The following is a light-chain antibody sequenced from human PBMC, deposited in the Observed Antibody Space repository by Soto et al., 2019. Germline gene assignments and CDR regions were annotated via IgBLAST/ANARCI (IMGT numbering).Light chain of an antibody. Sequence: EIVLTQSPGTLSLSPGEGGTLSCRASQSISSSYLAWYQQKPGQSPRLLIYAASSRATGIPDRFSGSGSGRVFTLTISRLEPEDFAVYYCQLYGGSHMFSFGQGTKLEIK. V-gene: IGKV3-20*01. CDR2: AAS. J-gene: IGKJ2*01. CDR3: QLYGGSHMFS. CDR1: QSISSSY.